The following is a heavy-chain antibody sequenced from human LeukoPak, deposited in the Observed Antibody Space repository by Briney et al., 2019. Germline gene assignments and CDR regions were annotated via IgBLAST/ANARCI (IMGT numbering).Heavy chain of an antibody. CDR2: ISGGGGST. CDR3: AXAXXXXXWXGFD. J-gene: IGHJ4*01. Sequence: PGGSLRLSCAASGFTFSTYAMSWVRQAPGKGLEWVSAISGGGGSTYYADSVKGRFTISRDNAKNSLYLQMNSLRAEDTAVYYCAXAXXXXXWXGFDWGXGTLVT. CDR1: GFTFSTYA. V-gene: IGHV3-23*01. D-gene: IGHD6-13*01.